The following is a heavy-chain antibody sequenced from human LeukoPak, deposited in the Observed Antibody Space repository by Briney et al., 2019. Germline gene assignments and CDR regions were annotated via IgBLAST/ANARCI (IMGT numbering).Heavy chain of an antibody. V-gene: IGHV3-48*01. CDR2: ITASDTTN. D-gene: IGHD6-13*01. CDR3: AAASAFSSSWRS. J-gene: IGHJ5*02. Sequence: GRSLRLSCAASGLTFSSYNMNWVRQAPGKGPKWVAYITASDTTNYYADSVKGRFTISRDNAKKPLFLQMNSLRAEDTAVYYCAAASAFSSSWRSWGQGTVVSVSS. CDR1: GLTFSSYN.